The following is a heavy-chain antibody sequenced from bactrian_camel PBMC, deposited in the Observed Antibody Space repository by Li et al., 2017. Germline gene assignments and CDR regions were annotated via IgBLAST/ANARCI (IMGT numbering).Heavy chain of an antibody. CDR3: AAAGGSA. Sequence: VQLVESGGGLVQPGGSLRLACAVSGFTFSNFDMSWVRQAPGKGLEWVSGINNGGDSTYYADSMKGRFTISRDNAKNTLYLQMNSLKTEDTAVYYCAAAGGSAWGQGTQVTVS. J-gene: IGHJ4*01. CDR2: INNGGDST. D-gene: IGHD5*01. V-gene: IGHV3S40*01. CDR1: GFTFSNFD.